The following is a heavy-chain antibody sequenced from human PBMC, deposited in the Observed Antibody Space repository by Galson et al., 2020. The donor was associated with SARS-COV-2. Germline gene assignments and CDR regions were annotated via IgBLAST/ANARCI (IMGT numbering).Heavy chain of an antibody. CDR3: ARGFYSGSWYGDYYYKGMDV. Sequence: GESLKISCAASGFAYDDYGMSWVRQAPGKGLEWVSGIDWNGDTIGYADSVKGRFTISRDNAKKSLYLQMNSLRVGDTALYYCARGFYSGSWYGDYYYKGMDVWGPGTTVTVSS. CDR1: GFAYDDYG. V-gene: IGHV3-20*04. CDR2: IDWNGDTI. D-gene: IGHD1-26*01. J-gene: IGHJ6*02.